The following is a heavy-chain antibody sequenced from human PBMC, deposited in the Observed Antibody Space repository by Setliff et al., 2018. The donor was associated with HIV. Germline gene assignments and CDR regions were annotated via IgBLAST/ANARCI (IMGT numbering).Heavy chain of an antibody. Sequence: PSETLSLTCTVTGGSISSGGFYWTWIRQHPGKGLEWIGYIYNTGITNYNPSLKSRVTISVDTSQNQFSLKLTSVTAADTAVYYCARLRQWLVFFDSWGQGTLVTVSS. D-gene: IGHD6-19*01. V-gene: IGHV4-31*03. CDR1: GGSISSGGFY. CDR2: IYNTGIT. CDR3: ARLRQWLVFFDS. J-gene: IGHJ4*02.